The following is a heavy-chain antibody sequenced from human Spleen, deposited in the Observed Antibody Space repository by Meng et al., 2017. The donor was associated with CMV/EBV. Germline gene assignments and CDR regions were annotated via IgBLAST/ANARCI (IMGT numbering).Heavy chain of an antibody. V-gene: IGHV3-7*01. Sequence: GGSLRLSCAASEFTFSTYWMNWVRQAPGKGLEWVANINPDGSEQYYVDSVKGRFTISRDNAKNSLFLQMDSLRAEDTAVYYCARDASITIFGVIIWADAFDIWGQGTVVTVSS. CDR1: EFTFSTYW. CDR2: INPDGSEQ. J-gene: IGHJ3*02. CDR3: ARDASITIFGVIIWADAFDI. D-gene: IGHD3-3*01.